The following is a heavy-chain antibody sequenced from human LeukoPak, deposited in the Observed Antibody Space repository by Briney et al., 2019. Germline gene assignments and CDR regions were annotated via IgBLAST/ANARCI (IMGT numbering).Heavy chain of an antibody. CDR1: GFTFTSSA. J-gene: IGHJ4*02. CDR2: IVVGSGNT. V-gene: IGHV1-58*01. Sequence: GASVKVSCKAAGFTFTSSAVQWVRQARGQRREGIGWIVVGSGNTNYAQKFQERVTITRDMSTSTAYMQLSSLRSEDTAVYHCAADRPPYCGGDCPFDYWGQGTLVTVSS. D-gene: IGHD2-21*02. CDR3: AADRPPYCGGDCPFDY.